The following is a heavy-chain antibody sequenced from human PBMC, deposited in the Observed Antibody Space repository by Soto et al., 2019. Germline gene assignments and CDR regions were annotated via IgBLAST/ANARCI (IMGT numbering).Heavy chain of an antibody. CDR1: GFSLNSYA. CDR2: ISYDGSNK. CDR3: ESECGSHNCYRQGGMDV. J-gene: IGHJ6*02. D-gene: IGHD2-21*01. Sequence: GVSLRLSCAASGFSLNSYAMHWVRQSPGKGLEWVAVISYDGSNKFYGDSVKGRFTISRDNSKNTVYLQMDSLRTEDTAVYYCESECGSHNCYRQGGMDVWGQGTTVTVSS. V-gene: IGHV3-30-3*01.